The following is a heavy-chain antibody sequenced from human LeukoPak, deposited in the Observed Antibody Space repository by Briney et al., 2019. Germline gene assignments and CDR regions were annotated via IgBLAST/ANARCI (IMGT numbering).Heavy chain of an antibody. CDR1: QRTFTSYA. D-gene: IGHD5-24*01. Sequence: SVRVSCTPSQRTFTSYAISWVRQAPGQGREWMGGILPIFGTANYAQKFQGRVTITTDESTSTAYMELSSLESEDTAVYYCASRDGYNSNLDYWGQGTLVTVSS. CDR3: ASRDGYNSNLDY. CDR2: ILPIFGTA. V-gene: IGHV1-69*05. J-gene: IGHJ4*02.